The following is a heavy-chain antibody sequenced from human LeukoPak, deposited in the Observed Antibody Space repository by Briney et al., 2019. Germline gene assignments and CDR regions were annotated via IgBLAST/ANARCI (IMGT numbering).Heavy chain of an antibody. Sequence: SETLSLTCTVSGGSISSYYWSWIRQPPGKGLEWIGYIYYSGSTNYNPSLKSRVTISVDTSKNQFSLKLSSVTAADTAVYYCARTRLGVSLPSVLGGGWFDPWGQGTLVTVSS. CDR2: IYYSGST. J-gene: IGHJ5*02. CDR1: GGSISSYY. CDR3: ARTRLGVSLPSVLGGGWFDP. V-gene: IGHV4-59*12. D-gene: IGHD2-8*01.